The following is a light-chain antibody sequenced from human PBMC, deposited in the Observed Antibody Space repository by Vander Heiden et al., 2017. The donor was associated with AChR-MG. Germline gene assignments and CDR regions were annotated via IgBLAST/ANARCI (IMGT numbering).Light chain of an antibody. V-gene: IGLV1-44*01. CDR3: AAWDDSLNGVI. CDR1: SSNIGGNT. J-gene: IGLJ2*01. CDR2: SNN. Sequence: QSVLTQPPSASGTPGQRVTISCSGSSSNIGGNTVNWYQQLPGTAPKLLISSNNRRPSGVPDRFSGPKSGTSASLAISGLQSEDEADYYCAAWDDSLNGVIFGGGTKLTVL.